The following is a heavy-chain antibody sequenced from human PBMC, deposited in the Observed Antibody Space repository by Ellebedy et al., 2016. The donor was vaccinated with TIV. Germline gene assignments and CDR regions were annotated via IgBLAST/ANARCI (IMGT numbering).Heavy chain of an antibody. CDR3: AKPRPKTSVGAEI. CDR2: VYSGGST. CDR1: GFTVSSNY. V-gene: IGHV3-53*01. J-gene: IGHJ3*02. Sequence: PGGSLRLSCAASGFTVSSNYMSWVRQAPGKGLEWISVVYSGGSTYYADSVKGRFTISRDNSKNTLYLKMNSLRAEDTAVYYCAKPRPKTSVGAEIWGQGTMVTVSS.